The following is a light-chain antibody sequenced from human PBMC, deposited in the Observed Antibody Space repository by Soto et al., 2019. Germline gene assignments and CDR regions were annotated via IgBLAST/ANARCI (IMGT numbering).Light chain of an antibody. V-gene: IGKV1-5*01. Sequence: DIKITQSPSTLSASVGDRVTITCRASQSIGRWLAWYQQKPGKAPKVLIYHASNLQSGVPSRFSGSGSGTEFTLTISSLQPDDFATYYCQQYNSYSFGQGTKVDI. CDR3: QQYNSYS. J-gene: IGKJ1*01. CDR1: QSIGRW. CDR2: HAS.